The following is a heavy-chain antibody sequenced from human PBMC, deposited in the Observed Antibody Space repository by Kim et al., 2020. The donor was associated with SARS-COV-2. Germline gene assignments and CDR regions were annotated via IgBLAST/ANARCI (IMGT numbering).Heavy chain of an antibody. J-gene: IGHJ6*02. Sequence: GGSLRLSCAASGFTFSSYAMSWVRQAPWKGLEWVSAISGSGGSTYYADSVKGRFTISRDNSKNTLYLQMNSLRAEDTAVYYCAKDRGYCSGGSCYSIYYYYGMDVWGQGTTVTVSS. CDR1: GFTFSSYA. V-gene: IGHV3-23*01. CDR2: ISGSGGST. CDR3: AKDRGYCSGGSCYSIYYYYGMDV. D-gene: IGHD2-15*01.